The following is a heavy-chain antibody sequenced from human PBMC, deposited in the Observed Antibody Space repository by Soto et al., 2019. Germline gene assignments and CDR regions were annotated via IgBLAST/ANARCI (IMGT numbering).Heavy chain of an antibody. CDR1: GDSIISGGYY. J-gene: IGHJ4*02. Sequence: QVQLQASGPGLVKPSQTLSLTCTVSGDSIISGGYYWSWIRQHPGKGLEWIGYIYYSGTTYYNPSLESRVTISADTSENQFDLTVNSVTVADTAVYYCASTYYNGSRGPFDYWGQGTLVTVSS. CDR2: IYYSGTT. V-gene: IGHV4-31*03. CDR3: ASTYYNGSRGPFDY. D-gene: IGHD3-22*01.